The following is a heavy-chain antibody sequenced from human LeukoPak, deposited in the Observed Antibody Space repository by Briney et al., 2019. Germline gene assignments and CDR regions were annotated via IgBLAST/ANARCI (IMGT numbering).Heavy chain of an antibody. V-gene: IGHV1-46*01. CDR2: INPSGGST. CDR1: GYTFTSYY. D-gene: IGHD3-10*01. Sequence: ASVKVSCKASGYTFTSYYMHWVRQAPGQGLEWMGIINPSGGSTSYAQKFLGRVTMTRDTSTSTVYMELSSLRSEDTAVYYCARDAGTYYYGSGSYSYFDYWGQGTLVTVSS. CDR3: ARDAGTYYYGSGSYSYFDY. J-gene: IGHJ4*02.